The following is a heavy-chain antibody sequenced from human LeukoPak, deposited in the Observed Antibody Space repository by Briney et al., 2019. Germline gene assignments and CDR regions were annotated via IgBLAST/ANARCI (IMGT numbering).Heavy chain of an antibody. V-gene: IGHV4-39*01. CDR3: ARGYDTPDY. CDR1: GGSISSSSYY. D-gene: IGHD3-3*01. Sequence: ASETLSLXCTVSGGSISSSSYYWVWIRQPPGKGLEWIGSIYYSGSTYYNPSLKSRVTISVDTSKNQFSLKLSSVTAADTAVYYCARGYDTPDYWGQGTLVTVSS. J-gene: IGHJ4*02. CDR2: IYYSGST.